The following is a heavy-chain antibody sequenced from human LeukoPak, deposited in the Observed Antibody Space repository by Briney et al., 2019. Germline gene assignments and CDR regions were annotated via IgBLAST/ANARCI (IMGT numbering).Heavy chain of an antibody. Sequence: PGGSLRLSCAASGFTFSSYSMNRVRQAPGKGLEWVSYISSSSSTIYYADSVKGRFTISRDNAKNSLYLQMNSLRAEDTAVYYCAKSQTGYYFDYWGQGTLVTVSS. V-gene: IGHV3-48*01. CDR3: AKSQTGYYFDY. D-gene: IGHD3-10*01. CDR2: ISSSSSTI. CDR1: GFTFSSYS. J-gene: IGHJ4*02.